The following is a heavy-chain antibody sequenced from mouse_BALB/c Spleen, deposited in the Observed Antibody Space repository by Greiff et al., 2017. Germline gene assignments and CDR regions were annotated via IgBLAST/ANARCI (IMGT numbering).Heavy chain of an antibody. Sequence: VQLKQSGAELVRPGASVKLSCKASGFNIKDYYMHWVKQRPEQGLEWIGWIDPENGNTIYDPKFQGKASITADTSSNTAYLQLSSLTSEDTAVYYCAREEDYGSSSFAYWGQGTLVTVSA. CDR2: IDPENGNT. J-gene: IGHJ3*01. CDR3: AREEDYGSSSFAY. CDR1: GFNIKDYY. D-gene: IGHD1-1*01. V-gene: IGHV14-1*02.